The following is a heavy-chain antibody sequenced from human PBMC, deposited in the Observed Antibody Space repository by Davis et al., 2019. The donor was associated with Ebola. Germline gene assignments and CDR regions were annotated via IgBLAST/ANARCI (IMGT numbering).Heavy chain of an antibody. CDR2: ISAYNGNT. CDR1: GYTFTSYG. D-gene: IGHD3-9*01. J-gene: IGHJ4*02. Sequence: AASVKVSCKASGYTFTSYGISWVRQAPGQGLEWMGWISAYNGNTNYAQTLQGRVTMTTDTSTSTAYMELRSLRSDDTAVYYCARDPSDDILTGSLDYWGQGTLVTVSS. V-gene: IGHV1-18*01. CDR3: ARDPSDDILTGSLDY.